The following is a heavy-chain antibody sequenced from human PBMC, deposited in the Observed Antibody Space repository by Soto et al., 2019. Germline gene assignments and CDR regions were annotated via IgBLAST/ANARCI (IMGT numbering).Heavy chain of an antibody. V-gene: IGHV3-30-3*01. CDR1: GFTFSSYA. CDR2: ISYDGSNK. CDR3: AREWVTTVIYNSFAP. Sequence: QVQLGESGGGVVQPGRSLRLSCAASGFTFSSYAMHWVRQAPGKGLEWVAVISYDGSNKYYADPVKGRFTISRDNSKNTLYLQMNSLRAEATAGYYWAREWVTTVIYNSFAPWGQGTLVTVSS. J-gene: IGHJ5*02. D-gene: IGHD4-17*01.